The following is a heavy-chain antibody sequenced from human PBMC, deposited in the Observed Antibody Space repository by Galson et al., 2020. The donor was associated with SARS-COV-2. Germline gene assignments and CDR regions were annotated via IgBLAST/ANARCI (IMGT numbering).Heavy chain of an antibody. CDR2: IGASGGST. Sequence: GESLKISCAVSGLTFRNYAMSWIRQPPGKGPEWVSLIGASGGSTYFADSVRGRFTVSRDNAKNTLYLQMNSLRAEDTALYFCATTAGSATLVYYFDYWGQGTLVTVSS. J-gene: IGHJ4*02. CDR3: ATTAGSATLVYYFDY. CDR1: GLTFRNYA. V-gene: IGHV3-23*01. D-gene: IGHD3-10*01.